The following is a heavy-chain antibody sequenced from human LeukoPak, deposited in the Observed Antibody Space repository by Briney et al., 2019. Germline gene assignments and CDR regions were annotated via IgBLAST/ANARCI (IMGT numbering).Heavy chain of an antibody. V-gene: IGHV4-59*01. CDR1: GGSISSYY. CDR3: AREASGSVDY. CDR2: IYYSGST. D-gene: IGHD3-22*01. Sequence: NPSETLSLTCTVSGGSISSYYWSWIRQPPGKGLEWIGYIYYSGSTNYNPSLKSRVTISVDTSKNQFSLKLSSVTAADTAVYYCAREASGSVDYWGQGTLVTVSS. J-gene: IGHJ4*02.